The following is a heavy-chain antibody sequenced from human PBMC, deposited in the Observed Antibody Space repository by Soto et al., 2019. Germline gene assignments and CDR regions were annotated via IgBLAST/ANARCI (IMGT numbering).Heavy chain of an antibody. Sequence: GASVKVSCKVSGYTLTELSTHWVRQAPGQGLEWMGWISAYNGNTNYAQKLQGRVTMTTDTSTSTAYMELRSLRSDDTAVYYCARDDDYGSGTVDYWGQGTLVTVSS. CDR1: GYTLTELS. V-gene: IGHV1-18*01. J-gene: IGHJ4*02. D-gene: IGHD3-10*01. CDR3: ARDDDYGSGTVDY. CDR2: ISAYNGNT.